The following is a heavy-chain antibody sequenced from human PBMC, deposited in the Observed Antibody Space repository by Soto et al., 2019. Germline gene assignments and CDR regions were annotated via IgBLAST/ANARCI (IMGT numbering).Heavy chain of an antibody. Sequence: GGSLRLSCAASGFTFSSYAMSWVRQAPGKGLEWVSAISGSGGSTYYADSVKGRFTISRDNSKNTLYLQMNSLRAEDTAVYYCAKETPVYDFWSGYYIGFFDYWGQGTLVTVSS. CDR3: AKETPVYDFWSGYYIGFFDY. V-gene: IGHV3-23*01. D-gene: IGHD3-3*01. CDR1: GFTFSSYA. CDR2: ISGSGGST. J-gene: IGHJ4*02.